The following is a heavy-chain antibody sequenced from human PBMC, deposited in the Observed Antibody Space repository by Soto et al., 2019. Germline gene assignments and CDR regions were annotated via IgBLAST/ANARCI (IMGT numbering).Heavy chain of an antibody. Sequence: SETLSLTCTVSGGSISSGRYYWSWVRQNPGKGLEWIGHIHHSGRTYYNPSLKSRVSISIDTSKNQFSLHLSSVTAADTAVYYCARWVEVSLDYFDSWGQGNPVTVSS. D-gene: IGHD2-15*01. V-gene: IGHV4-31*03. J-gene: IGHJ4*02. CDR3: ARWVEVSLDYFDS. CDR2: IHHSGRT. CDR1: GGSISSGRYY.